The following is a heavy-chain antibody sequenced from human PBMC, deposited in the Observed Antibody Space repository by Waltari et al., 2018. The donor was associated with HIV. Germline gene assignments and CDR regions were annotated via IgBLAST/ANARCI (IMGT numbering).Heavy chain of an antibody. J-gene: IGHJ5*02. D-gene: IGHD2-21*01. CDR2: INQSGTT. Sequence: QVHLQQWGAGLLKPSETLSLTCAVYGGSFSGYYWSWIRQPPGKGLEWIGEINQSGTTNYNPSLRSRVTISADTSKKHFSLKLSSVTAADTAVYYCARHSPRTQPPPGFDPWGQGTLVTVSS. CDR1: GGSFSGYY. CDR3: ARHSPRTQPPPGFDP. V-gene: IGHV4-34*01.